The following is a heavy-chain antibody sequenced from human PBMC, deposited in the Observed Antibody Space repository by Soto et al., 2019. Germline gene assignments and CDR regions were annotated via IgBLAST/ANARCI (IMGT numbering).Heavy chain of an antibody. CDR2: ISGSGGST. V-gene: IGHV3-23*01. Sequence: GGSLRLSCAASGFTFSSYAMSWVRQAPGKGLEWVSAISGSGGSTYYADSVKGRFTISRDNSKNTLYLQMNSLRAEDTAVYYCAKAGRRATIRGDLVSDFDIWGQGTMVTVSS. J-gene: IGHJ3*02. CDR1: GFTFSSYA. D-gene: IGHD3-16*01. CDR3: AKAGRRATIRGDLVSDFDI.